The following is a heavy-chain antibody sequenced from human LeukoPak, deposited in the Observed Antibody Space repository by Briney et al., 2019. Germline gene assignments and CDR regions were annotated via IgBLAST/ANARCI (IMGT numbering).Heavy chain of an antibody. D-gene: IGHD6-19*01. CDR3: ARSLAVAGYSYYYYLDV. J-gene: IGHJ6*03. V-gene: IGHV4-59*01. CDR2: IYSSGSS. CDR1: AGSISGYY. Sequence: SETLSLTCTVSAGSISGYYWGWIRQPPGKGLEWIAYIYSSGSSNYNPSLKSRVTISVDTSKNQFSLRLNSVTAADTAVYFCARSLAVAGYSYYYYLDVWGTGTTVAVSS.